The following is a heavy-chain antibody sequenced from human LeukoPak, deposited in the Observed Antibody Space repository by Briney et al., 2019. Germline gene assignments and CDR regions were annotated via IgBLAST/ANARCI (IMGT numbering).Heavy chain of an antibody. CDR1: GFTFSSYS. CDR2: ISSSSSYI. D-gene: IGHD2-2*01. CDR3: AKASFLSMPGQGPAFDI. Sequence: GGSLRLSCAASGFTFSSYSMNWVRQAPGKGLEWVSSISSSSSYIYYADSVKGRFTISRDNSKNTLYLQMNSLRAEDTAVYYRAKASFLSMPGQGPAFDIWGQGTMVTVSS. J-gene: IGHJ3*02. V-gene: IGHV3-21*04.